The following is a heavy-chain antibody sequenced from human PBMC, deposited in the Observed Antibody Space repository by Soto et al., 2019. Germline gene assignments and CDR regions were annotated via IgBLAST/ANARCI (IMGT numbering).Heavy chain of an antibody. CDR3: ANTFYSTRHYYYYYGMDV. CDR1: GFTFSSYA. CDR2: ISGSGGST. J-gene: IGHJ6*02. V-gene: IGHV3-23*01. Sequence: EVQLLESGGGLVQPGGSLRLSCAASGFTFSSYAMSWVRQAPGKGLEWVSAISGSGGSTYYADSVKGRFTISRDNSNNTLYLQMNSLRAEDTAVYYCANTFYSTRHYYYYYGMDVWGQGTTVTVSS. D-gene: IGHD4-4*01.